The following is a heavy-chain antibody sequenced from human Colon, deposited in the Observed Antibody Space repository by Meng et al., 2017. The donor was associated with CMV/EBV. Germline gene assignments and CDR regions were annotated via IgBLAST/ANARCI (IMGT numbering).Heavy chain of an antibody. V-gene: IGHV3-30*02. CDR2: IWYDGSNS. Sequence: GEFLKISCAASAFKFSFYGMHWVRQAPGKGLEWVAFIWYDGSNSYHADSVKGRFTISRDNSKNTLYLQMNSLGRDDTAVYFCANEWGDNCSEDYWGQGTLVTVSS. J-gene: IGHJ4*02. CDR3: ANEWGDNCSEDY. CDR1: AFKFSFYG. D-gene: IGHD2-21*01.